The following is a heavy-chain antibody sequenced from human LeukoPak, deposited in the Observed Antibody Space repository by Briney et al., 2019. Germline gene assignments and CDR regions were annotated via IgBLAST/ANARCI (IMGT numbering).Heavy chain of an antibody. J-gene: IGHJ5*02. D-gene: IGHD2-15*01. V-gene: IGHV4-34*01. CDR1: GGSFSNYY. CDR2: INQSGRT. CDR3: ARRQVGLRRDLWFDP. Sequence: SETLSLTCAVYGGSFSNYYWSWIRQSPGKGLEWIGEINQSGRTNFNPSLKSRVTMSVDTSKNEFSLKLRSVTAADTAVYYCARRQVGLRRDLWFDPWGQGTLVTVSS.